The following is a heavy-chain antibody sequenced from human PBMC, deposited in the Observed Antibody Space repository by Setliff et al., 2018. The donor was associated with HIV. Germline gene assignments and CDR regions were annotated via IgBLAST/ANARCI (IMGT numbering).Heavy chain of an antibody. Sequence: AASVKVSCKASGYTFTGYYIHWVRQAPGQGLEWMGWINPNSGGTNYAQKFQGRVTMTRDTSISTGYMELRSLRSDDTAVYYCARDLFTVPSREGYDYWGQGTLVTVSS. V-gene: IGHV1-2*02. D-gene: IGHD1-26*01. CDR1: GYTFTGYY. CDR3: ARDLFTVPSREGYDY. J-gene: IGHJ4*02. CDR2: INPNSGGT.